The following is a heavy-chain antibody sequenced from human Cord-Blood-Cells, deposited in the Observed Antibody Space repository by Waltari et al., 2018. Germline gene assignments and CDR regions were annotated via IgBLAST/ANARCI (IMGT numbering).Heavy chain of an antibody. CDR1: GYSTSSGYY. V-gene: IGHV4-38-2*02. J-gene: IGHJ5*02. CDR3: ARDGGSYYNWFDP. D-gene: IGHD1-26*01. CDR2: IYHSGST. Sequence: QVQLQESGPGLVQPSETLSLTCTVSGYSTSSGYYWGWIRQPPGKGLEWIGSIYHSGSTYYNPSLKSRVTISVDTSKNQFSLKLSSVTAADTAVYYCARDGGSYYNWFDPWGQGTLVTVSS.